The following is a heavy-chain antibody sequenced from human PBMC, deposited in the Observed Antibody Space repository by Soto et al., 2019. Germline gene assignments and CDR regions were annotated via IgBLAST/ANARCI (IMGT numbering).Heavy chain of an antibody. CDR1: GYTFNSYG. V-gene: IGHV1-18*01. CDR3: ARWGHYYGMDV. D-gene: IGHD3-16*01. Sequence: QVQLVQSGAEVKKPGASVKVSCKASGYTFNSYGISWVQQAPGQGLEGMGWISAYNGNTNYAQQLQGRVTMTTDTSPSTAYMELRSLRSDDTAVYYCARWGHYYGMDVWGQGTTVTVSS. J-gene: IGHJ6*02. CDR2: ISAYNGNT.